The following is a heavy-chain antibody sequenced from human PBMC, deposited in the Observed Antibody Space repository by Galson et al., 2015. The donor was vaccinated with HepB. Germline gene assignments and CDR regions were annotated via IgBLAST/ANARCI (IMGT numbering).Heavy chain of an antibody. Sequence: QSGAEVKKPGESLKISCKGSRHSFTTFWIAWVRQMPGKGLEWMGIIYPGDSDTRYSPSFQGQVTISADKSISTAYLQWSSLKASDTAMYYCARPSNGDQPFDYWGQGTLVTVSS. V-gene: IGHV5-51*03. D-gene: IGHD4-17*01. CDR3: ARPSNGDQPFDY. CDR2: IYPGDSDT. J-gene: IGHJ4*02. CDR1: RHSFTTFW.